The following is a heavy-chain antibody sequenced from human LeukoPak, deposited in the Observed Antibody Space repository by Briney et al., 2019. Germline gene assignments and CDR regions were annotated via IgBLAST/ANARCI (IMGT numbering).Heavy chain of an antibody. V-gene: IGHV3-11*01. J-gene: IGHJ6*02. CDR3: ASWDDASRYYYNGMDV. Sequence: GGSLGLSCAASGFTFSDYYMSWIRQAPGKGLEWVSYISSSGSTIYYADSVKGRFTISRDNAKKSLYLQMNSLRAEDTAVYYCASWDDASRYYYNGMDVWGQGTTVTVSS. D-gene: IGHD1-1*01. CDR1: GFTFSDYY. CDR2: ISSSGSTI.